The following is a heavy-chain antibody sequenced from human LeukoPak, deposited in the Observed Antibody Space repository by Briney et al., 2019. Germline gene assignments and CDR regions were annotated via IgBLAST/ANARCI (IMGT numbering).Heavy chain of an antibody. CDR3: SLGATFAY. J-gene: IGHJ4*02. Sequence: PGGSLRLSCAASGFTFSSYEMNWVRQAPGKGLEWVSYISSCGSSIYYADFVKGRCTISRDNAKHSLYLQMNSLRAEDTGVYYFSLGATFAYWGQGTLVTVSS. D-gene: IGHD1-26*01. CDR2: ISSCGSSI. CDR1: GFTFSSYE. V-gene: IGHV3-48*03.